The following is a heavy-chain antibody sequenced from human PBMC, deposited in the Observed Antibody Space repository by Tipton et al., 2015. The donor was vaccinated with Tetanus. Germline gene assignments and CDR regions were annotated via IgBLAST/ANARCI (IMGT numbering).Heavy chain of an antibody. D-gene: IGHD1-26*01. Sequence: SLISCAASEFTSSISSMSWVRQAPGKGLEWLSAITTGGGSTYYADSVKGRFTISSGTSKNTLNLQMTSLRAEDTAIYFCTKDRSGPSPYWGQGTLVTVSS. CDR2: ITTGGGST. V-gene: IGHV3-23*01. J-gene: IGHJ4*02. CDR1: EFTSSISS. CDR3: TKDRSGPSPY.